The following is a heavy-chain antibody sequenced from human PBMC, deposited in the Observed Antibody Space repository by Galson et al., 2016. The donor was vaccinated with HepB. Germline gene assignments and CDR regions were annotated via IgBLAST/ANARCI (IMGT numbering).Heavy chain of an antibody. CDR1: GFIFSSYG. J-gene: IGHJ6*02. CDR2: IWYDGSNK. D-gene: IGHD4-23*01. Sequence: SLRLSCAASGFIFSSYGTHWVRQAPGKGLEWVAVIWYDGSNKYYADSVKGRFTISRDNSKNRLYLQMNSLRAEDTAVYYCARPPRGGYGGNSLLRYYGMDVWGQGTTVTVSS. V-gene: IGHV3-33*01. CDR3: ARPPRGGYGGNSLLRYYGMDV.